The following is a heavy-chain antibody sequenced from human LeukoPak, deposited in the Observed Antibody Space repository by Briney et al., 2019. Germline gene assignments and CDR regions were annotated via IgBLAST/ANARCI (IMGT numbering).Heavy chain of an antibody. CDR3: ARGPPQPSFHGNGYYYFDY. D-gene: IGHD3-22*01. J-gene: IGHJ4*02. CDR1: GGPLSGYF. CDR2: LTHSGST. Sequence: PSETLSLTCAVYGGPLSGYFWTWIRHPPGKGLEWSGELTHSGSTNYNPSLKSRVIISTDASNNQFSLKLSSVTAADTAVYYCARGPPQPSFHGNGYYYFDYWGQGTLVTVSS. V-gene: IGHV4-34*01.